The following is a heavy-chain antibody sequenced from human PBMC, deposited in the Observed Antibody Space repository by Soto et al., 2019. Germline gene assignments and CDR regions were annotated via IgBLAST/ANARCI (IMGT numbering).Heavy chain of an antibody. J-gene: IGHJ4*02. CDR1: GGSFSGYY. CDR2: INPSGTT. Sequence: QVQLQQWGAGLLKPSGTLSLTCAVYGGSFSGYYWSWIRQPPGKGLEWIGEINPSGTTNYTPSLKSRVTMSGDTPKNQFSLKMTSVTAADTAVYYCARGRDGGAAIWGQGTLVTVSS. V-gene: IGHV4-34*01. D-gene: IGHD4-17*01. CDR3: ARGRDGGAAI.